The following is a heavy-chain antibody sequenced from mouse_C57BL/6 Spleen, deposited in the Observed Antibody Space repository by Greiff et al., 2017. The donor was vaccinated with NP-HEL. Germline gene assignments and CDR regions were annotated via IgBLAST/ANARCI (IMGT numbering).Heavy chain of an antibody. J-gene: IGHJ3*01. D-gene: IGHD2-4*01. Sequence: QVQLQQSGAELVKPGASVKVSCKASGYTFTDYYINWVKQRPGQGLEWIGKIGPGSGSTYYNEKFKGKAKLTADKSSSTAYMQLSSLTSEDSAVYFCARREIYYYYDGFAYWGQGTLVTVSA. CDR2: IGPGSGST. CDR3: ARREIYYYYDGFAY. V-gene: IGHV1-77*01. CDR1: GYTFTDYY.